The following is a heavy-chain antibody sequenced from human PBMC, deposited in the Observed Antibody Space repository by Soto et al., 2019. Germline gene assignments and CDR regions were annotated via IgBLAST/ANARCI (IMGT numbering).Heavy chain of an antibody. J-gene: IGHJ6*02. CDR3: ARVVAARRGDTFAMDV. D-gene: IGHD6-6*01. Sequence: QVQLVQCGGEVKKPGASVNVSCKASGYTFTNYGINWVRQAPGQALEWMGWISTYNGHTNSPQKLQGRVTMTRYISTCTAYMELRSLSSDDTAVYYCARVVAARRGDTFAMDVWGQGTTVTVSS. V-gene: IGHV1-18*01. CDR2: ISTYNGHT. CDR1: GYTFTNYG.